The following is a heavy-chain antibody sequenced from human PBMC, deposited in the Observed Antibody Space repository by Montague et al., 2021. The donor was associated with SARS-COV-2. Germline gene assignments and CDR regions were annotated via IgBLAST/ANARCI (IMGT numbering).Heavy chain of an antibody. CDR2: IDWDDDK. CDR3: ARIQATVNAFDI. Sequence: PALVKPTQTLTLTCTFSGFSLSTSGMCVGWIRQPPGKALEWLARIDWDDDKFYSPSLKTRLTISKDTSKNQVVLTMTNMDPVDTATYYLARIQATVNAFDIWGQGTMVTVSS. V-gene: IGHV2-70*17. D-gene: IGHD4-17*01. J-gene: IGHJ3*02. CDR1: GFSLSTSGMC.